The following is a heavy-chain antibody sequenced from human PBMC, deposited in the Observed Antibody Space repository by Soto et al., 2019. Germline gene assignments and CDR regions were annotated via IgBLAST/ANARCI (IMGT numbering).Heavy chain of an antibody. CDR2: INTDGSTK. V-gene: IGHV3-74*03. Sequence: HPGGSLRLSCAVSGFTLNNYWMHWVRQAPGEGLIWISRINTDGSTKMYADSVKGRFTISRDNAKNTVYLQMNSLRAEDTAVYYCARAHYDILTGHTQFKYYYAMEVWGQGTTVTVSS. J-gene: IGHJ6*02. D-gene: IGHD3-9*01. CDR3: ARAHYDILTGHTQFKYYYAMEV. CDR1: GFTLNNYW.